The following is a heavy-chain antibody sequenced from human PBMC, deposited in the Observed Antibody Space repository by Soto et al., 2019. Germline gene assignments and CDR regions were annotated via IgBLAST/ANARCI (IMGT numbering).Heavy chain of an antibody. Sequence: EVQLVESGGGVVQPGGSLRLSCAASEFAFSAYYMTWVRQAPGKGLEWVANIKKDGSEKYYAGSVNGRFIISRDDAKNLLFLQMNSLRVEDTAVYYCAREKRANGYFDYWGQGTPVTVSA. V-gene: IGHV3-7*01. CDR1: EFAFSAYY. D-gene: IGHD6-25*01. J-gene: IGHJ4*02. CDR2: IKKDGSEK. CDR3: AREKRANGYFDY.